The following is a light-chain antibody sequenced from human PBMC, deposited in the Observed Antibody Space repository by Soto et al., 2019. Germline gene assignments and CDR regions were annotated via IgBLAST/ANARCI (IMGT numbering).Light chain of an antibody. Sequence: QSVLTQPASVSGSPGQSITISCTGTSSDVDVYSYVSWYRQHPGKAPKLMIYEVSNRPSGISDRFSGSMSGNTASLTISGLQAEDEADYYCSSRTSTSAVVFGGGTKLTVL. J-gene: IGLJ3*02. CDR3: SSRTSTSAVV. CDR2: EVS. V-gene: IGLV2-14*01. CDR1: SSDVDVYSY.